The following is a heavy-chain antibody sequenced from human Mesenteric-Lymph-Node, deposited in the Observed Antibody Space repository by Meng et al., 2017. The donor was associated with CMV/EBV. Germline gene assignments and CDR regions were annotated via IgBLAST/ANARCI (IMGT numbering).Heavy chain of an antibody. J-gene: IGHJ6*02. CDR2: IYYSGST. Sequence: SETLSLTCTVSGGSVTNGFYYWSWIRQPPGKGLEWIGYIYYSGSTNYNPSLKSRVTISVDTSKNQFSLKLSSVTAADTAVYYCARSYFSYYDFWSGYYSSTYYGMDVWGQGTTVTVSS. D-gene: IGHD3-3*01. V-gene: IGHV4-61*01. CDR3: ARSYFSYYDFWSGYYSSTYYGMDV. CDR1: GGSVTNGFYY.